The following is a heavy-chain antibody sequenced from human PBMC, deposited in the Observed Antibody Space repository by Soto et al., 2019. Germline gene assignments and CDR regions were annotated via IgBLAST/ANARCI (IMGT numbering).Heavy chain of an antibody. Sequence: ETLSLSCAVYGASLRVYYWSWIRQPPGKGLEWIGEINHSGSTNYNPSLKSRVTISVDTSKNQFSLKLSSVTAADTAVYYCAREVMDIAAAESARGLDPWGQGTLVTVSS. D-gene: IGHD6-13*01. CDR2: INHSGST. J-gene: IGHJ5*02. CDR1: GASLRVYY. CDR3: AREVMDIAAAESARGLDP. V-gene: IGHV4-34*01.